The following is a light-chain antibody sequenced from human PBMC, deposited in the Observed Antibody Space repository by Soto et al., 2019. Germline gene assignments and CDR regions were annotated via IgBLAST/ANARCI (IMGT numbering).Light chain of an antibody. Sequence: DIAMTQSPDSLAVSLGERATIHCKSSQSVLHTPINRNYLAWYQQKAGQPPKLLFYLASTRGSGVPDRFSASGSGTDFTLTINTLQAEDVAVYHCQQYYRIPPTFGQGTKVEIK. CDR2: LAS. J-gene: IGKJ1*01. CDR1: QSVLHTPINRNY. V-gene: IGKV4-1*01. CDR3: QQYYRIPPT.